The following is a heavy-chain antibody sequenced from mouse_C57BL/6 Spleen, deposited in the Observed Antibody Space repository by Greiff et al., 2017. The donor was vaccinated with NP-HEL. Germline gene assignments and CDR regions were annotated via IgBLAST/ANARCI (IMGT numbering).Heavy chain of an antibody. V-gene: IGHV1-64*01. D-gene: IGHD2-12*01. CDR3: ARSGDDVWYFDV. CDR2: IHPNSGST. Sequence: QVQLKQPGAELVKPGASVKLSCKASGYTFTSYWMHWVKQRPGQGLEWIGMIHPNSGSTNYNEKFKSKATLTVDKSSSTAYMQLSSRTSEDSAVYYGARSGDDVWYFDVWGTGTTVTVSS. J-gene: IGHJ1*03. CDR1: GYTFTSYW.